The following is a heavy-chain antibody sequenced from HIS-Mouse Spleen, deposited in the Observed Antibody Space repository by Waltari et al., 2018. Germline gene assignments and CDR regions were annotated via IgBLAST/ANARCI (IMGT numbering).Heavy chain of an antibody. CDR3: ARVYCTNGVCYDAFDI. J-gene: IGHJ3*02. CDR2: SIPMLGIA. D-gene: IGHD2-8*01. Sequence: QVQLVQSGAEVKKPGSSVKVSCKASGGTFSSYAISWVRQAPGQGLEWMGRSIPMLGIANYEQKFQGRVTITADKSTSTAYMELSSLRSEDTAVYYCARVYCTNGVCYDAFDIWGQGTMVTVSS. V-gene: IGHV1-69*04. CDR1: GGTFSSYA.